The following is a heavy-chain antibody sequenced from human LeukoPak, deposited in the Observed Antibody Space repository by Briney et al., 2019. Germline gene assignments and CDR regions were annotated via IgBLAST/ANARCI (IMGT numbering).Heavy chain of an antibody. Sequence: GASVKVSCKASGYTFTSYGISWVRQAPGQGLEWMGWISAYNGNTNYAQKLQGRVTMTTDTSTSTAYMELRSLRSEDTAVYYCARDMGGFYFASGDYWGQGTLVTVSS. CDR2: ISAYNGNT. CDR3: ARDMGGFYFASGDY. CDR1: GYTFTSYG. D-gene: IGHD3-10*01. V-gene: IGHV1-18*01. J-gene: IGHJ4*02.